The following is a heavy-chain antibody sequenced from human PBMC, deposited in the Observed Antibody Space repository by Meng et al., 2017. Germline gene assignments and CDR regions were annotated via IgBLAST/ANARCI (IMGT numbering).Heavy chain of an antibody. Sequence: ASVISCKASGYTFPDYWLHWVRRAPGQGLEWMGRINPKSGDTHYAQRFQGRVTMTGDTSISTAYMELSGLRSDDTAMYYCARDEDISAAGKLFGDYWGQGTLVTVSS. J-gene: IGHJ4*02. V-gene: IGHV1-2*06. CDR2: INPKSGDT. CDR1: GYTFPDYW. D-gene: IGHD6-13*01. CDR3: ARDEDISAAGKLFGDY.